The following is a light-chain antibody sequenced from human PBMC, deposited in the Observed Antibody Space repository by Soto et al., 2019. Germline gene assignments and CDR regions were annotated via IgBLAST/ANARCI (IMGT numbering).Light chain of an antibody. J-gene: IGKJ1*01. CDR3: QQYGSSSWT. CDR2: GAS. V-gene: IGKV3-20*01. CDR1: QSVSSAY. Sequence: EILLTQSPGTLSLSPGERATLSCRASQSVSSAYVAWYQQKPGQAPRLLIYGASSRATGIPDRFSGSGSGTDFTLTISRLEPEDFALYYCQQYGSSSWTFGQGTKVDIK.